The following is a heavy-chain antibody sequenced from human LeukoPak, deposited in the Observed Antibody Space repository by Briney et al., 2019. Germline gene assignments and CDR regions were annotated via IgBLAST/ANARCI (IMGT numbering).Heavy chain of an antibody. D-gene: IGHD6-19*01. CDR3: AREGGIAVAGNPVLDSYYFDY. Sequence: SETLSLTCTVSGGSISSGGYYWSWIRRHPGKGLEWIGYIYYSGSTYYNPSLKSRVTISVDTSKNQFSLKLSSVTAADTAVYYCAREGGIAVAGNPVLDSYYFDYWGQGTLVTVSS. V-gene: IGHV4-31*03. CDR1: GGSISSGGYY. CDR2: IYYSGST. J-gene: IGHJ4*02.